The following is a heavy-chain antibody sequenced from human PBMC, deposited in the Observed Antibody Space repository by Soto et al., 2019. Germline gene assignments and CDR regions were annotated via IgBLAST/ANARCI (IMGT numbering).Heavy chain of an antibody. CDR3: ARVPDR. CDR2: IYPSGST. D-gene: IGHD2-2*01. CDR1: GGSISSGGYS. J-gene: IGHJ5*02. V-gene: IGHV4-30-2*01. Sequence: QLQLQESGSGLVRPSQTLSLTSAVSGGSISSGGYSWGLIRQPPGKGLDLIGYIYPSGSTYYNPSLKGLITISVDRTKNQFSRKLSSVTAADTAVYDCARVPDRWGQGTLVTVSS.